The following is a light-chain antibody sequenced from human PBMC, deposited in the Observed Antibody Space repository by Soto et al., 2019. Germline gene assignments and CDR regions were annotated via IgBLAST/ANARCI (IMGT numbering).Light chain of an antibody. V-gene: IGLV1-40*01. Sequence: QSVLTQPPSVSGAPGQRVTISCTGSSSNIGAGYNVHWYQQLPGTAPKLLIHANSNRPSGVPDRFSGSKSGTSASLAITGLQPEDEADYYCQAYDSSLSGYVFGTGTKLTVL. J-gene: IGLJ1*01. CDR3: QAYDSSLSGYV. CDR2: ANS. CDR1: SSNIGAGYN.